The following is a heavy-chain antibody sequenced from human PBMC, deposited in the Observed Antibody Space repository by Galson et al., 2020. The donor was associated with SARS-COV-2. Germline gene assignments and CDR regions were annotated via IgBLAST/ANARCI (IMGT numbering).Heavy chain of an antibody. CDR3: ARNSYGNAFDI. J-gene: IGHJ3*02. D-gene: IGHD5-18*01. CDR2: ISYDGSNK. Sequence: GESLKISCAASGFTFSSYAMHWVRQAPGKGLEWVAVISYDGSNKYYADSVKGRFTISRDNSKNTLYLQMNSLRAEDTAVYYCARNSYGNAFDIWGQGTMVTVSS. CDR1: GFTFSSYA. V-gene: IGHV3-30*04.